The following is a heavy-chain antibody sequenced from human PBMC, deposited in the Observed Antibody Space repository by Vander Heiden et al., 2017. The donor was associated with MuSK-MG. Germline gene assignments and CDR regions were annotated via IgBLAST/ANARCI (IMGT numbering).Heavy chain of an antibody. D-gene: IGHD1-26*01. CDR2: TYYSGST. V-gene: IGHV4-31*03. Sequence: QVRLQESGPGLVKPSQTLSLTFPVSGDSISSGESYWSWIRQHPGKGLEWIGYTYYSGSTYYNPSLKSRVTISVDTSQNQFSLKLSSVTAADTAVYYCAREHSGGHWFDPWGQGTLVTVSS. CDR1: GDSISSGESY. CDR3: AREHSGGHWFDP. J-gene: IGHJ5*02.